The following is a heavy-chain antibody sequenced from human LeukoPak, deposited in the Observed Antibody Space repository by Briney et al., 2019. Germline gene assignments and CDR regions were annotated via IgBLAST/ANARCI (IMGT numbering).Heavy chain of an antibody. Sequence: PGGTLRLSCAASGFTFSSYGMSWVRQAPGKGLEWVSAISGSGGSTYYADSVKGRFTISRDNSKNTLYLQMNSLRAEDTAVYYCAKGDDTFYSVAAAGTDYWGQGTLVTVSS. J-gene: IGHJ4*02. CDR2: ISGSGGST. D-gene: IGHD6-13*01. CDR1: GFTFSSYG. CDR3: AKGDDTFYSVAAAGTDY. V-gene: IGHV3-23*01.